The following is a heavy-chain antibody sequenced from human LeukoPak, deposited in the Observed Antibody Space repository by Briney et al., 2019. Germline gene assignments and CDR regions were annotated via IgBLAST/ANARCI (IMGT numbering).Heavy chain of an antibody. CDR2: LTGSSTTI. CDR3: ARMTSGFDM. J-gene: IGHJ3*02. CDR1: GFTVSTNY. Sequence: PGGSLRLSCAASGFTVSTNYMTWVRQAPGKGLEWVSYLTGSSTTIEYADSVKGRFTISRDNAKNSLYLQMNSLRDEDTAVYYCARMTSGFDMWGQGTMVSVSS. V-gene: IGHV3-48*02.